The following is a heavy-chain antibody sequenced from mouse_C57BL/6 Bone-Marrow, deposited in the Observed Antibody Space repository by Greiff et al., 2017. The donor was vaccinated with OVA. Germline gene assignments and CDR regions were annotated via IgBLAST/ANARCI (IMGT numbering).Heavy chain of an antibody. V-gene: IGHV1-5*01. CDR2: IYPGNSDT. D-gene: IGHD1-1*01. Sequence: VQLQQSGTVLARPGASVKMSCKTSGYTFTSYWMHWVKQRPGQGLEWIGAIYPGNSDTSYNQKFKGKAKLTAVTSASTAYMELSSLTNEDSAVYYCTRSKGYYGSSSAWFAYWGQGTLVTVSA. CDR3: TRSKGYYGSSSAWFAY. J-gene: IGHJ3*01. CDR1: GYTFTSYW.